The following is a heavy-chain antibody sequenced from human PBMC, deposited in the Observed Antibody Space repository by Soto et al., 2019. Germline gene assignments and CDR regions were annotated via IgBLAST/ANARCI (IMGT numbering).Heavy chain of an antibody. J-gene: IGHJ6*02. CDR3: AKDHRIWGRLVEYMDV. CDR2: ISGSGVST. V-gene: IGHV3-23*01. CDR1: GFTFSSYA. D-gene: IGHD3-10*01. Sequence: EVQLLESGGGLVQPGGSLRLSCAASGFTFSSYALGWVRQAPGRGLECVSAISGSGVSTFYADSVKGRFTISRDTSKNTLHLQMNTLTAEDTAVYYCAKDHRIWGRLVEYMDVWGQGTTVTVSS.